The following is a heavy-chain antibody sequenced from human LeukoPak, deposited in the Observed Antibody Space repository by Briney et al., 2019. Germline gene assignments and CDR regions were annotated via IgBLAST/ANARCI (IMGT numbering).Heavy chain of an antibody. D-gene: IGHD4-17*01. V-gene: IGHV3-20*01. CDR3: ARDSFHGDYSFDP. J-gene: IGHJ5*02. Sequence: WIRQPPGKGLEWVSGITWNGGSTGYADSVKGRFTISRDNAKNSLYLQMNSLRAEDTALYHCARDSFHGDYSFDPWGQGTLVTVSS. CDR2: ITWNGGST.